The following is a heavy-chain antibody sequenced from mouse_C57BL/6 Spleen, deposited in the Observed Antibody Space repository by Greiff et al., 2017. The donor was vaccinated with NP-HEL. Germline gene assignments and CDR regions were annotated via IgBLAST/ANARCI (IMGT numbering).Heavy chain of an antibody. CDR2: IDPSDSYT. Sequence: VQLQESGAELVMPGASVKLSCKASGYTFTSYWMHWVKQRPGQGLEWIGEIDPSDSYTNYNQKFKGKSTLTVDKSSSTAYMQLSSLTSEDSAVYYCARRAYYGSSDYFDYWGQGTTLTVSS. J-gene: IGHJ2*01. D-gene: IGHD1-1*01. V-gene: IGHV1-69*01. CDR1: GYTFTSYW. CDR3: ARRAYYGSSDYFDY.